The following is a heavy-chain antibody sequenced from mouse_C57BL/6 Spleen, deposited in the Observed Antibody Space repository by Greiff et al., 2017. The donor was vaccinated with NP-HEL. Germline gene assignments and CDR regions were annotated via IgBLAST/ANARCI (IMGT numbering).Heavy chain of an antibody. V-gene: IGHV1-69*01. J-gene: IGHJ4*01. Sequence: QVQLQQPGAELVMPGASVKLSCKASGYTFTSYWMHWVKQRPGQGLEWIGEIDPSDSYTNYNQKFKGKSTLTVDKSSSTAYMQLSSLTSEDSAVYYCARSDGYGYDGLYAMDYWGQGTSVTVSS. CDR3: ARSDGYGYDGLYAMDY. D-gene: IGHD2-2*01. CDR1: GYTFTSYW. CDR2: IDPSDSYT.